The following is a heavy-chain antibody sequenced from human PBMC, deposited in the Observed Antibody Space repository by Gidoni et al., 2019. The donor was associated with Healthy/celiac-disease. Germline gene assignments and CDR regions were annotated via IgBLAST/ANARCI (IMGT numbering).Heavy chain of an antibody. D-gene: IGHD4-17*01. V-gene: IGHV3-23*01. CDR1: GFTFSSSA. J-gene: IGHJ6*02. CDR3: AKDRRLYGGFDV. Sequence: EVQLLESGGGLVQPGGSLRLSCAASGFTFSSSARSWVRQAPGKGLEWVSAISGSGGSTYYADSVKGRFTISRDNSKNTLYLQMNSLRAEDTAVYYCAKDRRLYGGFDVWGQGTTVTVSS. CDR2: ISGSGGST.